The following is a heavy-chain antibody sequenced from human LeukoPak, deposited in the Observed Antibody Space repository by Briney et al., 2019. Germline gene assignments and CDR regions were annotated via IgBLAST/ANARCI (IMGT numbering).Heavy chain of an antibody. CDR2: ISYDESYR. CDR1: GFTFSSYA. V-gene: IGHV3-30-3*01. D-gene: IGHD1-26*01. CDR3: ARVQWELLYPDY. J-gene: IGHJ4*02. Sequence: PGRSLRLSCAASGFTFSSYAMHWVRQAPGKGLEWVALISYDESYRYYADSVKGRFTISRDNYKNTLYLQMNSLRAEDTAVYYCARVQWELLYPDYWGQGTLVTVSS.